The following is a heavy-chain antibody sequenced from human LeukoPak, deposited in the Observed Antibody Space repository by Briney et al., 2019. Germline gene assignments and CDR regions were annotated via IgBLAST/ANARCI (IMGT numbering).Heavy chain of an antibody. J-gene: IGHJ6*02. CDR2: FDPEDGET. V-gene: IGHV1-24*01. Sequence: ASVKVSCKVSGYTLTELSMHWVRQAPGKGLEWMGGFDPEDGETIYAQKFQGRVTMTEDTSTDTAYMELSSLRSEDTAVYYCATRVYGSGWPRDYYGMDVWGQGTTVTVS. D-gene: IGHD6-19*01. CDR3: ATRVYGSGWPRDYYGMDV. CDR1: GYTLTELS.